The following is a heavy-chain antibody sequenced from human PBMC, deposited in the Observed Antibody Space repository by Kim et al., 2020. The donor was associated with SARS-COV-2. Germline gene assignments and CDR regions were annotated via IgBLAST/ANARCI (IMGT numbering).Heavy chain of an antibody. CDR1: GFTFGDYA. V-gene: IGHV3-9*01. CDR2: ISWNSGSI. D-gene: IGHD6-19*01. J-gene: IGHJ4*02. CDR3: AKGSGLVLPYYFDY. Sequence: GGSLRLSCAASGFTFGDYAMHWVRQAPGKGLEWVSGISWNSGSIGYADSVKGRFTISRDNAKNSLYLQMNSLRAEDTALYYCAKGSGLVLPYYFDYWGQGTLVTVSS.